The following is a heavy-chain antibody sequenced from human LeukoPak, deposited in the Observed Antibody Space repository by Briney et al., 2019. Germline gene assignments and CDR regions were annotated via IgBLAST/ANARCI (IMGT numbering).Heavy chain of an antibody. D-gene: IGHD6-19*01. Sequence: PSQTLSLTCTVSGGSISSGGYYWSWIRQPPGKGLEWIGYIYHSGSTYYNPSLKSRVTISVDRSKNQFSLKLSSVTAADTAVYYCARAKNNIAVAGLGDYWGQGTLVTVSS. CDR1: GGSISSGGYY. V-gene: IGHV4-30-2*01. CDR2: IYHSGST. CDR3: ARAKNNIAVAGLGDY. J-gene: IGHJ4*02.